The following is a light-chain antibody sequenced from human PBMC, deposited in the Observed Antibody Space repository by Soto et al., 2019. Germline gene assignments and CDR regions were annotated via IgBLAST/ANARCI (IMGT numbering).Light chain of an antibody. Sequence: EIVLTQSPGTLSLSPGERATLSCRASQSVSSSYLAWYQQKPGQAPRLLIYGASSRATGIQDRFSGSGSGTDFTLTISRLEPEDFAVYYCQQYGSSGTFGQGTKVEIK. CDR1: QSVSSSY. V-gene: IGKV3-20*01. CDR3: QQYGSSGT. J-gene: IGKJ1*01. CDR2: GAS.